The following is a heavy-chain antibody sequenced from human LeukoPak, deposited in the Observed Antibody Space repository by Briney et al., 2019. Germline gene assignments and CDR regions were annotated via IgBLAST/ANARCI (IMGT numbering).Heavy chain of an antibody. CDR3: AELGITMIGGV. CDR1: GFTFSTYG. CDR2: IRYVGINK. V-gene: IGHV3-30*02. D-gene: IGHD3-10*02. Sequence: GGSLRLSCAASGFTFSTYGMHWVRQAPGKGLEWVSFIRYVGINKYYADSVKGRFTISRDNSKNTLYLQMNSLRPEDTAVYYCAELGITMIGGVWGKGTTVTISS. J-gene: IGHJ6*04.